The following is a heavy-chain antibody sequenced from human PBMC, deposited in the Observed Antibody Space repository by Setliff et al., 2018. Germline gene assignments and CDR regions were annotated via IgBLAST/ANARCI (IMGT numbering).Heavy chain of an antibody. Sequence: TLSLTCTVSGGPITINYWSWVRQSPERGLEWIGLMRHGGSSNYNPSLESRVSISEDTFKNQFSLKLSSVTAADTAVYYCVRDQGRRGWFDSWGQGTLVTVS. J-gene: IGHJ5*01. CDR2: MRHGGSS. CDR1: GGPITINY. V-gene: IGHV4-59*01. CDR3: VRDQGRRGWFDS.